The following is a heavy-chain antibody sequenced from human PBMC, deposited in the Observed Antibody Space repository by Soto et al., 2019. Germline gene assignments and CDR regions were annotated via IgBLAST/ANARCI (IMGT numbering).Heavy chain of an antibody. CDR2: IYWDDDK. CDR3: AHIVTGCFT. D-gene: IGHD3-16*01. CDR1: GFSPITSGVG. Sequence: QITLKESGPTLVKPTQTLTLTCTISGFSPITSGVGVGWIRQPPGKALEWLALIYWDDDKRYSPSLKSRLTITKDTSKNQVVLTMTTRDPVDTAAYSCAHIVTGCFTWGRGALVTVSS. V-gene: IGHV2-5*02. J-gene: IGHJ5*02.